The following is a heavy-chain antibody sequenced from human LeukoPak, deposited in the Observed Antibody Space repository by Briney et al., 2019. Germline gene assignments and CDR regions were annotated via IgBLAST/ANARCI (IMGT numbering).Heavy chain of an antibody. D-gene: IGHD3-10*01. V-gene: IGHV1-69*13. CDR2: IIPIFGTA. J-gene: IGHJ4*02. CDR1: GGTFSSYA. Sequence: GASVKVSCKASGGTFSSYAISWVRQAPGQGLEWMGGIIPIFGTANYAQKFQGRVTITADESTSTAYMELSSLRSEDTAVYYCARGNYYGSGSYDLDYWGQGTLATVSS. CDR3: ARGNYYGSGSYDLDY.